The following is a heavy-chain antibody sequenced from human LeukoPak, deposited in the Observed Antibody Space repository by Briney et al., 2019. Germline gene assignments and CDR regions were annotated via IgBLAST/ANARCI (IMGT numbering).Heavy chain of an antibody. CDR3: AEGSELLWFGELWFDP. CDR1: GFTFSSYA. V-gene: IGHV3-23*01. Sequence: GGSLRLSCAASGFTFSSYAMSWVRQAPGKGLEWVSAISGSGGSTYYADSVKGRFTISRDNSKNTLYLQMNSLRAEDTAVYYCAEGSELLWFGELWFDPWGQGTLVTVSS. D-gene: IGHD3-10*01. J-gene: IGHJ5*02. CDR2: ISGSGGST.